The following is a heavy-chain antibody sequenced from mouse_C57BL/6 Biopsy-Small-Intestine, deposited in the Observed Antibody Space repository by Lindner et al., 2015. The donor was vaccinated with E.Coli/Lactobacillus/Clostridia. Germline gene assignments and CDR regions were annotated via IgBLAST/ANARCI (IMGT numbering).Heavy chain of an antibody. CDR2: INSDGGSI. CDR1: EYEFPSHD. CDR3: FDY. V-gene: IGHV5-2*01. J-gene: IGHJ2*01. Sequence: VQLQESGGGLVQPGESLKLSCESNEYEFPSHDMSWVRKTPEKRLELVAAINSDGGSIYYPDTMERRFIISRDNTKKTPYLQMSSLRSEDTARDAAFDYWGQGTTLTVSS.